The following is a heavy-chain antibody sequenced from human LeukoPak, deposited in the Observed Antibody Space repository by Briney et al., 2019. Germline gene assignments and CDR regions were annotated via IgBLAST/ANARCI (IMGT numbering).Heavy chain of an antibody. V-gene: IGHV1-3*01. D-gene: IGHD3-22*01. CDR2: INAGNGNT. J-gene: IGHJ4*02. CDR3: ASHDSSGYYQPFDY. CDR1: GYTFTSYA. Sequence: ASVKVSCKASGYTFTSYAMHWARQAPGQRLEWMGWINAGNGNTKYSQKFQGRVTITRDTSASTAYMELSSLRSEDTAVYYCASHDSSGYYQPFDYWGQGTLVTVSS.